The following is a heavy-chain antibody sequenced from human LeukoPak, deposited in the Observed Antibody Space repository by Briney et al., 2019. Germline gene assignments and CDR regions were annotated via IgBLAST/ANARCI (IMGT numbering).Heavy chain of an antibody. CDR1: GGSFSGYY. CDR3: ARGAVVVVPAAINRVYSWFDP. V-gene: IGHV4-34*01. J-gene: IGHJ5*02. D-gene: IGHD2-2*01. Sequence: SETLSLTCAVYGGSFSGYYWSWIRQPPGKGLEWIREINHSGSTNYYPSLKSRVTISVDTSKNQFSLKLSSVTAADTAVYYCARGAVVVVPAAINRVYSWFDPWGQGTLVTVSS. CDR2: INHSGST.